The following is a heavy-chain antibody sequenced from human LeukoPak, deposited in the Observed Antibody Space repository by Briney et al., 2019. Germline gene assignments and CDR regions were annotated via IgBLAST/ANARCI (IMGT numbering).Heavy chain of an antibody. D-gene: IGHD1-26*01. Sequence: ASVKVSCKASGYTLTGYYMHWVRQAPGQGLEWMGWINPNSGGTNYAQKFQGRVTMTRDTSISTAYMELSRLRSDDTAVYYCARDRPLYSGSYPDYWGQGTLVTVSS. V-gene: IGHV1-2*02. CDR3: ARDRPLYSGSYPDY. CDR1: GYTLTGYY. J-gene: IGHJ4*02. CDR2: INPNSGGT.